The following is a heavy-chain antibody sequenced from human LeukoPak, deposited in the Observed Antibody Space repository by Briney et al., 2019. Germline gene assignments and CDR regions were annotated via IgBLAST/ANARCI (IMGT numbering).Heavy chain of an antibody. J-gene: IGHJ4*02. Sequence: PSQTLSLTCTVSGGSISSGGYYWSWLRQHPGKGLEWIGYIYYSGSTYYNPSLKSRVTISVDTSKNQFSLKLSSVTAADTAVYYCTRGYLGLQEYYFDYWGQGTLVTVSS. CDR2: IYYSGST. D-gene: IGHD5-24*01. V-gene: IGHV4-31*03. CDR3: TRGYLGLQEYYFDY. CDR1: GGSISSGGYY.